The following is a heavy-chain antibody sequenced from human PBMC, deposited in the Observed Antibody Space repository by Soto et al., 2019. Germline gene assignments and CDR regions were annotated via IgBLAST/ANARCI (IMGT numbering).Heavy chain of an antibody. CDR2: IWFDGSDK. Sequence: QEQLVESGGGVVQPGTSLRLSCVASGFTFNSYGMHWVRQAPGKGLEWVAAIWFDGSDKYYADSVKGRFTISRDNSKNTLYLQMNSLRAEXXGVYYCARLVGAAAGRFDPWGQGTLVIVSS. D-gene: IGHD6-13*01. J-gene: IGHJ5*02. CDR1: GFTFNSYG. CDR3: ARLVGAAAGRFDP. V-gene: IGHV3-33*01.